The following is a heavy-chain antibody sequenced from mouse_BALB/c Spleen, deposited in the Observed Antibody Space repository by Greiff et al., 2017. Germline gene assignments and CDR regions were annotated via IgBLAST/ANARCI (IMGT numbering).Heavy chain of an antibody. J-gene: IGHJ3*01. V-gene: IGHV1-15*01. CDR3: TRRNDVYYGFAY. CDR1: GYTFTDYE. D-gene: IGHD2-3*01. CDR2: IDPETGGT. Sequence: VQLQQSGAELVRPGASVTLSCKASGYTFTDYEMHWVKQTPVHGLEWIGAIDPETGGTAYNQKFKGKATLTAYKSSSTAYMELRSLTSEDSAVYYCTRRNDVYYGFAYWGQGTLVTVSA.